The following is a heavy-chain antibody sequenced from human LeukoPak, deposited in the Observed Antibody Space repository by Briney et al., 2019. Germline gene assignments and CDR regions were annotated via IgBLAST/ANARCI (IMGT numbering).Heavy chain of an antibody. V-gene: IGHV3-48*01. D-gene: IGHD1-26*01. J-gene: IGHJ3*02. CDR2: ISSSSSTI. Sequence: GGSLRLSCAASGFTFSSYSMNWVRQAPGKGLEWVSYISSSSSTIYYADSVKGRFTISRDNSKNTLYLQMNSLRAEDTAVYYCATRGSYSNAFDIWGQGTMVTVSS. CDR3: ATRGSYSNAFDI. CDR1: GFTFSSYS.